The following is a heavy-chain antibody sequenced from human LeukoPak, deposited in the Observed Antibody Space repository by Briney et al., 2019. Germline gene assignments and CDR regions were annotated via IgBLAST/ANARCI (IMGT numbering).Heavy chain of an antibody. CDR1: GFTFSSYG. Sequence: PGGSLRLSCAASGFTFSSYGMHWVRQATGKGLEWVAFIRYDGSNKYYADSVKGQFIISRDNAKNSLYLQMNSLRAEDTAVYYCASGTDYSKVYWGQGTLVTVSS. J-gene: IGHJ4*02. CDR2: IRYDGSNK. D-gene: IGHD4-11*01. V-gene: IGHV3-30*02. CDR3: ASGTDYSKVY.